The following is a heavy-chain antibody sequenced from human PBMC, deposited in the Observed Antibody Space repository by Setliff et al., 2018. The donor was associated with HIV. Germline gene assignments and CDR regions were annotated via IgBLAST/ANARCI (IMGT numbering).Heavy chain of an antibody. CDR3: ARGGSGSPFDY. CDR1: GDSISTGTYY. D-gene: IGHD1-26*01. Sequence: SETLSLTCSVSGDSISTGTYYWGWIRRPPGKGLEWIGSVSYSGSTLYNPSLKSRVTISVDTSKNQFSLNLTSVTAADTAMYFCARGGSGSPFDYWGQGTLVTVSS. V-gene: IGHV4-39*07. CDR2: VSYSGST. J-gene: IGHJ4*02.